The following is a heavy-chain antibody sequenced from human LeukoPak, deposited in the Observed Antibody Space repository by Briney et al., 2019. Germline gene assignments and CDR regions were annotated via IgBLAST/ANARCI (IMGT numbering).Heavy chain of an antibody. D-gene: IGHD6-13*01. V-gene: IGHV1-46*01. CDR3: ARDLDLIAAAGTAPGD. CDR1: GYTFASYY. J-gene: IGHJ4*02. CDR2: IIPSGGST. Sequence: ASVKIYCKASGYTFASYYMHCMRQAPGQWLELMGIIIPSGGSTSYAQKFQGRVTMTRDTSTSTVYMELSSLRSEDTAVYYCARDLDLIAAAGTAPGDWGQGTLVTVSS.